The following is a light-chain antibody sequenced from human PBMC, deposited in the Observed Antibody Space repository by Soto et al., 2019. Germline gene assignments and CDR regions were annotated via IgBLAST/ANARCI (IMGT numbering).Light chain of an antibody. V-gene: IGKV3-15*01. CDR1: QTLGSN. J-gene: IGKJ4*01. Sequence: ELVLTQSPGTLSVSPGERATLSCRASQTLGSNVAWYQQKPGQAPRLLIYDASTTASGAPARFSGSGSGTEFXLTITXXXXEDCAVYYCQHYNTWPLSFGGGTKVEI. CDR3: QHYNTWPLS. CDR2: DAS.